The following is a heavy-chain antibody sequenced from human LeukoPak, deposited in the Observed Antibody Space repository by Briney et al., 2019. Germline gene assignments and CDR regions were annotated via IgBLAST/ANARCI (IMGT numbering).Heavy chain of an antibody. CDR1: GFTVSSNY. Sequence: PGGSLRLSCAASGFTVSSNYMSWVRQAPGKGLEWVSVIYSGGSTYYADSVKGRFTISRDNSKNTLYLQMNSLRAEDTAVYYCARAQYCGGDCSPYYFDYWGQGTLVTVSS. CDR3: ARAQYCGGDCSPYYFDY. D-gene: IGHD2-21*02. V-gene: IGHV3-66*01. J-gene: IGHJ4*02. CDR2: IYSGGST.